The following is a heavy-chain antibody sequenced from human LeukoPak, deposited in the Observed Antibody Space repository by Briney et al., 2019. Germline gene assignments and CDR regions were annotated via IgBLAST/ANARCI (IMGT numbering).Heavy chain of an antibody. CDR2: IYSGGST. CDR1: GFTVINNY. V-gene: IGHV3-66*01. D-gene: IGHD1-26*01. Sequence: GGSLRLSCAASGFTVINNYLSWVRQPPGKGLEWVSVIYSGGSTYYADSVKDRFTISRDDSKNMLILQMNSLRVEDTAVYYCVTEGGTGSYRYRPFVNWGQGTLVTVSS. J-gene: IGHJ4*02. CDR3: VTEGGTGSYRYRPFVN.